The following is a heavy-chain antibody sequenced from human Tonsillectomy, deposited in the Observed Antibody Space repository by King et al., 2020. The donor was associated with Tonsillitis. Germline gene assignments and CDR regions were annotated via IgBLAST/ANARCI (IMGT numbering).Heavy chain of an antibody. CDR1: GGSISISYY. V-gene: IGHV4-39*01. J-gene: IGHJ4*02. D-gene: IGHD2-2*01. Sequence: QLQESGPGLVKPSETLSLMCTVSGGSISISYYWGWIRQPPGKGLEWIGTIHYSGSTYYNPSLKSRVPISVDTSKSQFSLKLRSVTAADTAVYYCARLQGDIVVVPAAPDYWGQGTLVTVSS. CDR3: ARLQGDIVVVPAAPDY. CDR2: IHYSGST.